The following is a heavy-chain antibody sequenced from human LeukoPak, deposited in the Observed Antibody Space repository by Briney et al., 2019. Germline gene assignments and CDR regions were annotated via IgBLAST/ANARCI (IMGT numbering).Heavy chain of an antibody. J-gene: IGHJ6*02. D-gene: IGHD3-9*01. Sequence: ASVKVSCKASGYTFTGYYMHWVRQAPGQGLEWMGWINPNSGGTNYAQKFQGRVTMTRDTSISTAYMELSRLRSDDTAVYYCARGYYDILTGYYSGYYYYGMDVWGQGTTVTVSS. CDR2: INPNSGGT. V-gene: IGHV1-2*02. CDR1: GYTFTGYY. CDR3: ARGYYDILTGYYSGYYYYGMDV.